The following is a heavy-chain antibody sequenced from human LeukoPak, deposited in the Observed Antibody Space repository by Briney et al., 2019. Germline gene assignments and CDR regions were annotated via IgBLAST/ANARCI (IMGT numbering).Heavy chain of an antibody. D-gene: IGHD6-13*01. CDR3: TRDWGGVAAGIDY. CDR1: GFTFSSFS. CDR2: IKTDGSEK. V-gene: IGHV3-7*01. Sequence: GGSLRLSCAASGFTFSSFSMSWVRQAPGKGLEWVANIKTDGSEKYYVDSVKGRLTISRDNSKNSLSLQMNSLSAEDTAVYYCTRDWGGVAAGIDYWGQGTLVTVSS. J-gene: IGHJ4*02.